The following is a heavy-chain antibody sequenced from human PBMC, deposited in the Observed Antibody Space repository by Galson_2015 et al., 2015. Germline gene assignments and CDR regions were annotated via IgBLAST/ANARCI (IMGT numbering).Heavy chain of an antibody. CDR1: GFTFSSSG. J-gene: IGHJ4*02. CDR3: AKMTPIYSSGWYDIDY. CDR2: IWYDGSNK. V-gene: IGHV3-33*06. D-gene: IGHD6-19*01. Sequence: SLRLSCAASGFTFSSSGMHWVRQAPGKGLEWVAVIWYDGSNKYYADSVKGRFTISRDNSKNTLYLQMNSLRAEDTAVYYCAKMTPIYSSGWYDIDYWGQGTLVTVSS.